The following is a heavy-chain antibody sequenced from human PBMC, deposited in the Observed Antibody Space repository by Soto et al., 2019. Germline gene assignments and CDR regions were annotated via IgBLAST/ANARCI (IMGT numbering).Heavy chain of an antibody. CDR3: ARTDGDYDFYYYGMDV. CDR1: GFTFSSYA. Sequence: QVQLVESGGGVVQPGRSLRLSCAASGFTFSSYAMHWVRQAPGKGLEWVAVISYDGSNKYYADSVKGRFTISRDNSKNTLYLQMNSLRAEDTAVSYCARTDGDYDFYYYGMDVWGQGTTVTVSS. D-gene: IGHD4-17*01. V-gene: IGHV3-30-3*01. J-gene: IGHJ6*02. CDR2: ISYDGSNK.